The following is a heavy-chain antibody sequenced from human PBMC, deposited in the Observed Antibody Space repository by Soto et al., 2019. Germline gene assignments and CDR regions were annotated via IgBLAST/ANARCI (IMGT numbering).Heavy chain of an antibody. V-gene: IGHV4-39*01. Sequence: QLQLQESGPGLVKPSETLSLTCTVSGGSISSSSYYWGWIRQPPGKGLEWIGSIYYSGSTYYNPSLKSRVTISVDTSKNQFSLKLSSVTAADTAVYYCARLWQPWGYFDLWGRGTLVTVSS. J-gene: IGHJ2*01. CDR1: GGSISSSSYY. D-gene: IGHD3-16*01. CDR3: ARLWQPWGYFDL. CDR2: IYYSGST.